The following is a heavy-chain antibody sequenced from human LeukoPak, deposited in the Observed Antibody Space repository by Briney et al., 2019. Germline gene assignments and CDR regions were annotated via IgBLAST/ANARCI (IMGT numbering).Heavy chain of an antibody. V-gene: IGHV3-30*03. J-gene: IGHJ4*02. D-gene: IGHD1-26*01. Sequence: PGGSLRLSCAASGFTFSSYGMHWVRQAPGKGLEWVAVISYDGNNKYYADSVKGRFTISRDNSKNSLYLQMNSLRAEDTAVYYCARAVRLVGATFDYWGQGTLVTVSS. CDR3: ARAVRLVGATFDY. CDR2: ISYDGNNK. CDR1: GFTFSSYG.